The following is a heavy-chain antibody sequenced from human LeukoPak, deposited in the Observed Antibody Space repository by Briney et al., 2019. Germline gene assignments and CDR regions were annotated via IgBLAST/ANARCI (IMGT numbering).Heavy chain of an antibody. CDR1: GGTFSSYA. CDR3: ASGGRDYDFWSGYNGAFDI. CDR2: IIPIFGTA. J-gene: IGHJ3*02. Sequence: ASVKVSCKASGGTFSSYAISWVRQAPGQGLEWMGGIIPIFGTANYAQKFQGRVTITTDESTSTAYMELGSLRSEDTAVYYCASGGRDYDFWSGYNGAFDIWGQGTMVTVSS. D-gene: IGHD3-3*01. V-gene: IGHV1-69*05.